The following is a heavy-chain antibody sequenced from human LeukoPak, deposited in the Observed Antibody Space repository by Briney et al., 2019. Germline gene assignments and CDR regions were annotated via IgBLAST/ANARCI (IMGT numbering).Heavy chain of an antibody. V-gene: IGHV3-21*01. CDR2: ISSSGSYI. D-gene: IGHD6-6*01. Sequence: GRSLRLSCAASGFTFSSYSMNWVRQAPGKGLEWVSSISSSGSYIYYAGSVKGRFTISRDNAKNSLYLQMNSLRAEDTAVYYCASGARPIDYWGQGTLVTVSS. CDR1: GFTFSSYS. J-gene: IGHJ4*02. CDR3: ASGARPIDY.